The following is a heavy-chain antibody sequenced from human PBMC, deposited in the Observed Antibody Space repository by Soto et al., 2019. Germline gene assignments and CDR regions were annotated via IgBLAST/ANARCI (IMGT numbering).Heavy chain of an antibody. V-gene: IGHV4-39*01. J-gene: IGHJ6*02. Sequence: SETLSLTCTVSGGSISSSSDYWGWIRQPPGKGLEWIGSIYYSGSTYYNPSLKSRVTISVDTSKNQFSLKLSSVTAADTAVYYCATLPVDFWSGYSGMDVWGQGTTVT. CDR3: ATLPVDFWSGYSGMDV. D-gene: IGHD3-3*01. CDR2: IYYSGST. CDR1: GGSISSSSDY.